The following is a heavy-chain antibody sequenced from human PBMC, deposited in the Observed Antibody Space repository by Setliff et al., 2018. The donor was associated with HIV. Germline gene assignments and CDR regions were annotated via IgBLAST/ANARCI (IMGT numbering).Heavy chain of an antibody. CDR3: ASTVITGYFQH. Sequence: PSETLSLTCTVSGGSISSHYWSWIRQPPGKGLEWIGSIYYSGSTNYNPSLKSRVTISVDTSKNQFSLKLSSVTAADTAVYYCASTVITGYFQHWGPETLLVTVSS. CDR1: GGSISSHY. D-gene: IGHD4-4*01. V-gene: IGHV4-59*11. CDR2: IYYSGST. J-gene: IGHJ1*01.